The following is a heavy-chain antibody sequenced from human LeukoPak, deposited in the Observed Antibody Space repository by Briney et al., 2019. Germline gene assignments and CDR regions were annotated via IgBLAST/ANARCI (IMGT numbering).Heavy chain of an antibody. V-gene: IGHV3-48*02. CDR1: GFTFSSYS. Sequence: QSGGSLRLSCAASGFTFSSYSMTWVRQAPGKGLEWVSYISSSSSTIYYADSVKGRFTISRDNAKNSLYLQMNSLRDEDTAVYYCARAGDSSGYYYGPGPFDYWGQGTLVTVSS. CDR3: ARAGDSSGYYYGPGPFDY. CDR2: ISSSSSTI. J-gene: IGHJ4*02. D-gene: IGHD3-22*01.